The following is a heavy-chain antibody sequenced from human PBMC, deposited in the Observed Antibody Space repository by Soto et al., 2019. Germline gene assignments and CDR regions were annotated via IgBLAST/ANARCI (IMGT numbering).Heavy chain of an antibody. D-gene: IGHD1-1*01. J-gene: IGHJ6*02. Sequence: QGQLVESGGGVVQPGRSLRLSCSASGFTFSYHALNWVRQAPGKGLEWVAVISYDGDNKYIAESVKGRFTISRDNSKNTLSLQMNSLRTEDTAMYFCARGTTTSAFSAMDVWGQGTTVTVSS. CDR3: ARGTTTSAFSAMDV. CDR1: GFTFSYHA. CDR2: ISYDGDNK. V-gene: IGHV3-30-3*01.